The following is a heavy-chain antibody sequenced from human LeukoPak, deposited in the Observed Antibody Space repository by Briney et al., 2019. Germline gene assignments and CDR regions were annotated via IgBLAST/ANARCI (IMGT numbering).Heavy chain of an antibody. CDR1: GYSISSGYY. Sequence: SETLSLTCAVSGYSISSGYYWGWIRQPPRKGLEWIGSIYHNGNTYYNPSLKSRVTISVDTSENQFSLKLSSVTAADTAVYYCARSARVLRYFDWLSRAFDYWGQGTLVTVSS. CDR3: ARSARVLRYFDWLSRAFDY. J-gene: IGHJ4*02. CDR2: IYHNGNT. V-gene: IGHV4-38-2*01. D-gene: IGHD3-9*01.